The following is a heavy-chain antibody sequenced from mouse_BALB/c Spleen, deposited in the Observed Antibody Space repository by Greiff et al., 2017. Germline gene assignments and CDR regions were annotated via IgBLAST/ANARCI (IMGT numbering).Heavy chain of an antibody. CDR2: ISSGGSYT. J-gene: IGHJ4*01. CDR1: GFTFSSYA. V-gene: IGHV5-9-4*01. D-gene: IGHD2-14*01. CDR3: ARQFYYRYDRGYAMDY. Sequence: EVQRVESGGGLVKPGGSLKLSCAASGFTFSSYALSWVRQSPEKRLEWVAEISSGGSYTYYPDTVTGRFTISRDNAKNTLYLEMSSLRSEDTAMYYCARQFYYRYDRGYAMDYWGQGTSVTVSS.